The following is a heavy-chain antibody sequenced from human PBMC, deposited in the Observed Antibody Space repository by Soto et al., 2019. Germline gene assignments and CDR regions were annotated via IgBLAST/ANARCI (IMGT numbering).Heavy chain of an antibody. V-gene: IGHV4-34*01. Sequence: SETLSLTCAVYGGSLSGYYWSWIRQPPGKGLEWIGEINHSGSTNYSPSLKSRVTISVDPSKNQFSLKLSSVTAADTAVYYCAAEDRNCGHWGQGILVTVSS. J-gene: IGHJ4*02. CDR3: AAEDRNCGH. CDR2: INHSGST. CDR1: GGSLSGYY. D-gene: IGHD1-1*01.